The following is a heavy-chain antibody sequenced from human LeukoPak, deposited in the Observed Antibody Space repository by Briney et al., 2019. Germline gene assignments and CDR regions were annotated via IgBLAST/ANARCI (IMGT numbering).Heavy chain of an antibody. CDR2: IYYSGST. CDR1: GGSISSYY. V-gene: IGHV4-59*12. CDR3: ARVNDFWSGYYSDAFDI. Sequence: SETLSLTCTVSGGSISSYYWSWIRQPPGKGLEWIGYIYYSGSTNYNPSLKSRVTMSVDTSKNQFSLKLSSVTAADTAVYYCARVNDFWSGYYSDAFDIWGQGTMVTVSS. J-gene: IGHJ3*02. D-gene: IGHD3-3*01.